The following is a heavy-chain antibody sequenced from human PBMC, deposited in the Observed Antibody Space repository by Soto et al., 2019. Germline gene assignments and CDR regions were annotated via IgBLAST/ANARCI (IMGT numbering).Heavy chain of an antibody. J-gene: IGHJ4*02. CDR2: ISGRGGST. V-gene: IGHV3-23*01. Sequence: GGSLRLSCAASGFTFSSYAMSWVRQAPGKGLEWVSAISGRGGSTYYADSVKGRFTISRDDSKNTLYLQMNSLRAEDTAVFYCARDPLLESNGLFDYWGQGTLVTVSS. D-gene: IGHD3-3*01. CDR1: GFTFSSYA. CDR3: ARDPLLESNGLFDY.